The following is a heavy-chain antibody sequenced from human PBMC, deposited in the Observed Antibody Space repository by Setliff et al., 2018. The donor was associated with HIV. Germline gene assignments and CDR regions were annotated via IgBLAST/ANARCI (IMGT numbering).Heavy chain of an antibody. V-gene: IGHV4-61*09. D-gene: IGHD3-16*01. Sequence: SETLSLTCTVSGGSITSGNYFWTWIRQPAGKGLEWIGHIYTDGSTNYNPSFRSRVTISVVTSKNQFSLKLSSVTAADTAVYYCARGTLYYDYVWGTPFPFDYWGQGTLVTVSS. CDR2: IYTDGST. J-gene: IGHJ4*02. CDR3: ARGTLYYDYVWGTPFPFDY. CDR1: GGSITSGNYF.